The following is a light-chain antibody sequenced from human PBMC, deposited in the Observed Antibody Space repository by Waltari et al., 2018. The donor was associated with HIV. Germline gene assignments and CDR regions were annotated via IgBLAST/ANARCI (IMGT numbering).Light chain of an antibody. Sequence: DIQMTQSPYSLSAAVGDRRTITARASRAINTYVNWYQQKPGQAPKLLISAASSLQSGVPSRFSGSGSGTDFTLTITSLQPEDFATYYCQQSDSTPLTFGGGTKVEIK. CDR3: QQSDSTPLT. CDR1: RAINTY. J-gene: IGKJ4*01. CDR2: AAS. V-gene: IGKV1-39*01.